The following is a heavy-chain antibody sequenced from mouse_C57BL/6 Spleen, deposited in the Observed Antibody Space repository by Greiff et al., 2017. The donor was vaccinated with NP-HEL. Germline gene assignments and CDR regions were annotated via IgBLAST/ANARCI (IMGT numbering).Heavy chain of an antibody. CDR3: ARWDGNYEFAY. D-gene: IGHD2-1*01. Sequence: VQLQQPGAELVKPGASVKLSCKASGYTFTSYWMHWVKQRPGQGLEWIGMIHPNSGSTNYNEKFKSKATLTVDKSSSTAYMQLSSLTSEDSAVYYCARWDGNYEFAYWGQGTLVTVSA. CDR1: GYTFTSYW. CDR2: IHPNSGST. J-gene: IGHJ3*01. V-gene: IGHV1-64*01.